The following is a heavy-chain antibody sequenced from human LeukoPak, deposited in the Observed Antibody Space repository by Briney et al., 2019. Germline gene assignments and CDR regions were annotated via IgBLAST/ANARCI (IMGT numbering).Heavy chain of an antibody. J-gene: IGHJ4*02. V-gene: IGHV3-30-3*01. D-gene: IGHD3-10*01. CDR2: ISYDGSNK. CDR3: AREAGGY. Sequence: GGSLRLSCAASGFSFSSYALTWVRQAPGKGLEWVAVISYDGSNKYYADSVKGRFTISRDNSKNTLYLQMNSLRAEDTAVYYCAREAGGYWGQGTLVTVSS. CDR1: GFSFSSYA.